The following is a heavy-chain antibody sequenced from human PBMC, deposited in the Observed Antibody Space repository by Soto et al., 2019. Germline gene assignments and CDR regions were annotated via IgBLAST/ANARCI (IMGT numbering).Heavy chain of an antibody. CDR3: ARDGGLGRGSSWTFDY. J-gene: IGHJ4*02. D-gene: IGHD6-13*01. CDR2: IWYDGGNK. V-gene: IGHV3-33*01. Sequence: GGSLRLSCAASGFTFSSYGMHWVRQAPGKGLEWVAVIWYDGGNKYYADSVKGRFTISRDNSKNTLYLQMNSLRAEDTAVYYCARDGGLGRGSSWTFDYWGQGTLVTVSS. CDR1: GFTFSSYG.